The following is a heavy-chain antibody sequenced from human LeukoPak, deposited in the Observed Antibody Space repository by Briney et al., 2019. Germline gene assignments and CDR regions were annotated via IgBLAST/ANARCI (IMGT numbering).Heavy chain of an antibody. Sequence: ASVEVSCKASGGTFSSYAISWVRQAPGQGLGWMGGIIPIFGTANYAQKFQGRVTITTDESTSTAYMELSSLRSEDTAVYYCARGQAYYYDSSGYFSWGQGTLVTVSS. J-gene: IGHJ5*02. D-gene: IGHD3-22*01. CDR2: IIPIFGTA. V-gene: IGHV1-69*05. CDR3: ARGQAYYYDSSGYFS. CDR1: GGTFSSYA.